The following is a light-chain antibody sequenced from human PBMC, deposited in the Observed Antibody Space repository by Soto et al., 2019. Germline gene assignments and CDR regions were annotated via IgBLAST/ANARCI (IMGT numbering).Light chain of an antibody. CDR3: GSKAGSNKHVV. Sequence: QSALTQPPSASGSPGQSVTISCAGSSSDIGASNSVSWYQQHPGKAPKLLISEVTKRPSVVPDRFSGSKSGNTASLTVSGLQADDEADYYCGSKAGSNKHVVLGGGTKVTGL. V-gene: IGLV2-8*01. CDR2: EVT. CDR1: SSDIGASNS. J-gene: IGLJ2*01.